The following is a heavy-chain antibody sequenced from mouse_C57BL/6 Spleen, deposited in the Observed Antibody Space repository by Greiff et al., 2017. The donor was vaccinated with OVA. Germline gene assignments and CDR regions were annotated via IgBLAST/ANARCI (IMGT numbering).Heavy chain of an antibody. Sequence: ESGPGLVKPSQSLSLTCSVTGYSITSGYYWNWIRQFPGNKLEWMGYISYDGSNNYNPSLKNRISITRDTSKNQFFLKLNSVTTEDTATYYCAREVYDYAFAYWGQGTLVTVSA. J-gene: IGHJ3*01. CDR1: GYSITSGYY. CDR3: AREVYDYAFAY. V-gene: IGHV3-6*01. D-gene: IGHD2-4*01. CDR2: ISYDGSN.